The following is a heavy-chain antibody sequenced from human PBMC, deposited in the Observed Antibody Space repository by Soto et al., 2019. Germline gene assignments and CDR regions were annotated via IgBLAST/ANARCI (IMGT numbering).Heavy chain of an antibody. J-gene: IGHJ5*02. CDR3: AAEGYGGNWFVP. Sequence: TSVKVSCKASGFTFTSSAVQWVRQARGQRLEWIGWIVVGSGNTNYAQKFQERVTITRDMSTSTAYMELSSLRSEDTAEYYCAAEGYGGNWFVPWGQGTLVTVS. V-gene: IGHV1-58*01. CDR1: GFTFTSSA. CDR2: IVVGSGNT. D-gene: IGHD4-17*01.